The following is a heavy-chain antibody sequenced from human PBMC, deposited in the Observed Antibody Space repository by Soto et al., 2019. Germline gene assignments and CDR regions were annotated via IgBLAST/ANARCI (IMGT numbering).Heavy chain of an antibody. CDR1: GFTFSSYS. D-gene: IGHD2-15*01. CDR3: ALVLGAFDI. J-gene: IGHJ3*02. CDR2: ISSSSTI. Sequence: GGSLRLSCAASGFTFSSYSMNWVRQAPGKGLEWVSYISSSSTIYYADSVKGRFTISRDNAKNSLYLQMNSLRAEDTAVYYCALVLGAFDIWGQGTMVTVSS. V-gene: IGHV3-48*01.